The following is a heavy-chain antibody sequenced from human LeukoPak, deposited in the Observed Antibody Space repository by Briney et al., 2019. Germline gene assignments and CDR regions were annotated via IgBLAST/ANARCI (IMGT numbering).Heavy chain of an antibody. CDR2: INPNSGGT. V-gene: IGHV1-2*02. CDR1: GYTFTGYY. Sequence: AASVKVSCKASGYTFTGYYMHWVRQAPGQGLEWMGWINPNSGGTNYAQKFQGRVTMTRDTSISTAYMELSRLRSDDTAVYYCARDLYYDSSGYRTDAFDIWGQGTMVTVSS. D-gene: IGHD3-22*01. CDR3: ARDLYYDSSGYRTDAFDI. J-gene: IGHJ3*02.